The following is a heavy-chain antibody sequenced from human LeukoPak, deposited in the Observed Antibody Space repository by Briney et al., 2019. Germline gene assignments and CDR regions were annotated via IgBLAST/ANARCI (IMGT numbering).Heavy chain of an antibody. D-gene: IGHD2-2*01. J-gene: IGHJ4*02. Sequence: PGGSLRLSFAASGFTFSSYAMSWVRQAPGKGLEWVSAISGSGGSTYYADSVKGRFTISRDNSKNTLYLQMNSLRAEDTAVYYCAKYPSVVPAATSVDYWGQGTLVTVSS. CDR1: GFTFSSYA. V-gene: IGHV3-23*01. CDR3: AKYPSVVPAATSVDY. CDR2: ISGSGGST.